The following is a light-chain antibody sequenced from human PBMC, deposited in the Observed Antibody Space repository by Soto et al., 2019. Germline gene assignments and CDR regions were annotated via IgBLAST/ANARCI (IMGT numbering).Light chain of an antibody. CDR1: QSVSSSY. CDR3: QQHGTT. J-gene: IGKJ1*01. CDR2: SAS. Sequence: EIVLTQSPATLSLSKGERATLSCRASQSVSSSYLAWYQQKPGQAPRLLIYSASSRATGIPDRFSGSGSGTDFTLPISRLEPEDSAVYYCQQHGTTFGQGTNVDIK. V-gene: IGKV3-20*01.